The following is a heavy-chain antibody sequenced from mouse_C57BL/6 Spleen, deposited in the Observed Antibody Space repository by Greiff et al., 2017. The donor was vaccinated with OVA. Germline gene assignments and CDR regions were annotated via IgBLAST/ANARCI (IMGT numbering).Heavy chain of an antibody. Sequence: EVQLQQSGPELVKPGASVKISCKASGYTFTDYYMNWVKQSHGKSLEWIGDINPNNGGTSYNQKFKGKATLTVDKSSSTAYMELRSLTSEDSAVYYCARNGNHEGDAMDYWGQGTSVTVSS. D-gene: IGHD2-1*01. J-gene: IGHJ4*01. CDR1: GYTFTDYY. CDR3: ARNGNHEGDAMDY. CDR2: INPNNGGT. V-gene: IGHV1-26*01.